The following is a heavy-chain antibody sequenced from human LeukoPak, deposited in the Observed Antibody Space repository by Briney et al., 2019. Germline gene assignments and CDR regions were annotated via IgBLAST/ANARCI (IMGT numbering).Heavy chain of an antibody. CDR1: GYTVISYG. Sequence: ASVKVSCKASGYTVISYGINWVRQATGQGLEWMGWFSTYNGDTNYAQKHQGRVTMTTDTSTSTAYMELRSLRSDDTAVYYCARDMGSPHYYNIMDVWGQGTTVTVSS. D-gene: IGHD1-26*01. V-gene: IGHV1-18*01. CDR3: ARDMGSPHYYNIMDV. CDR2: FSTYNGDT. J-gene: IGHJ6*02.